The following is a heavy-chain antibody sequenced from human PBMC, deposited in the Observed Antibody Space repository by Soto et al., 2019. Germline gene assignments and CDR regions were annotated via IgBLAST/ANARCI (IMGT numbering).Heavy chain of an antibody. CDR3: ARDGDTGYYYGMDV. D-gene: IGHD5-18*01. CDR1: ADTFTSYY. J-gene: IGHJ6*02. V-gene: IGHV1-46*01. Sequence: ASVKVSCKAPADTFTSYYIHWVRQAPGHGLEWMGIINPNGGSTRFAQKFQGRVTITADKSTSTAYMELSSLRSEDTAVYYCARDGDTGYYYGMDVWGQGTTVTVS. CDR2: INPNGGST.